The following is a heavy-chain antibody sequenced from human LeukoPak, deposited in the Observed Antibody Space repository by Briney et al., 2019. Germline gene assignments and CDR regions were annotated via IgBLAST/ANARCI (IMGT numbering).Heavy chain of an antibody. D-gene: IGHD6-19*01. CDR3: TKEAVAGNFDY. V-gene: IGHV3-9*01. J-gene: IGHJ4*02. CDR1: GFTFDDYA. CDR2: ISWNSGSI. Sequence: GGSLRLSCAASGFTFDDYAMHWVRQAPGKGLERVSGISWNSGSIGYADSVKGRFTISRDNAKNSLYLQMNSLRAEDTALYYCTKEAVAGNFDYWGQGTLVTVSS.